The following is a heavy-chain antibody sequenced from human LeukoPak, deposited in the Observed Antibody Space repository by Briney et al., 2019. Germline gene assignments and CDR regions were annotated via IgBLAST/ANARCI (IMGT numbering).Heavy chain of an antibody. CDR2: IYYSGTT. J-gene: IGHJ5*02. CDR1: GGSISGYY. V-gene: IGHV4-59*04. Sequence: SETLSLTCTVSGGSISGYYWSWIRQPPGKGLEWLGIIYYSGTTYYNPSLKSRVTISVDTSKNQFSLKLSSVTAADTAVYYCARRGLYGSSPFDPWGQGTLVTVSS. CDR3: ARRGLYGSSPFDP. D-gene: IGHD2-2*01.